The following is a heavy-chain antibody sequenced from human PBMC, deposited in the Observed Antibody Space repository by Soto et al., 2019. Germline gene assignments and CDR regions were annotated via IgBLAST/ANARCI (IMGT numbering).Heavy chain of an antibody. CDR3: ARRTLVTNRYFQH. J-gene: IGHJ1*01. V-gene: IGHV3-30*09. D-gene: IGHD4-4*01. CDR2: ISFDGANK. CDR1: GFTFSNFP. Sequence: GGSLRLSCAGSGFTFSNFPLHLVRQAPGKGLEWVAVISFDGANKYYADSVKGRFALSRDNSKNTVFLQMNSLRRDDTAIYYCARRTLVTNRYFQHWGQGTQVTVS.